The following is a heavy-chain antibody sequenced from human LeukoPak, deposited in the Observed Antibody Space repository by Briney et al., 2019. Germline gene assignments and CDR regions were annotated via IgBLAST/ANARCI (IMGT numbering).Heavy chain of an antibody. V-gene: IGHV3-7*01. CDR3: AVDYDYWSAYLSGIRMTPKR. Sequence: PGGSLRLSCAASGFTFSNLWMSWVRQAPGKGLKWVANIKQDGSEKYYVDSVKGRFTISRDNAKNSLYLQMNSLRAEDTAVYYCAVDYDYWSAYLSGIRMTPKRGGQGTLVTVSS. J-gene: IGHJ4*02. CDR2: IKQDGSEK. CDR1: GFTFSNLW. D-gene: IGHD3-3*01.